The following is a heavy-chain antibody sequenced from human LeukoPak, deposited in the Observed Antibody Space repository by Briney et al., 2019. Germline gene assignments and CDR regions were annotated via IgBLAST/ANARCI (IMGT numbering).Heavy chain of an antibody. V-gene: IGHV1-24*01. CDR1: GYTLTELS. Sequence: ASVKVSCKVSGYTLTELSMHWVRQAPGKGLEWMGGFDPEDGETIYAQKFQGGVTMTEDTSTDTAYMELNSLRSDDTAVYYCATDPGEIVPAAKGPRGDYCYGMDVWGQGTTVTVSS. J-gene: IGHJ6*02. CDR3: ATDPGEIVPAAKGPRGDYCYGMDV. D-gene: IGHD2-2*01. CDR2: FDPEDGET.